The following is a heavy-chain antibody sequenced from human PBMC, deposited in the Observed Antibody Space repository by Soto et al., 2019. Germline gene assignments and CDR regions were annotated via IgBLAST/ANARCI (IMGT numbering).Heavy chain of an antibody. Sequence: SETLSLTCTVSGGSVSSGSYYWSWIRQPPGKGLEWIGYIYYSGSTNYNPSLKSRVTISVDTSKNQFSLKLSSVTAADTAVYYCARESPTTALGYCSSTSCYVGSVFNYWGQGTLVTVSS. CDR2: IYYSGST. CDR1: GGSVSSGSYY. J-gene: IGHJ4*02. CDR3: ARESPTTALGYCSSTSCYVGSVFNY. V-gene: IGHV4-61*01. D-gene: IGHD2-2*01.